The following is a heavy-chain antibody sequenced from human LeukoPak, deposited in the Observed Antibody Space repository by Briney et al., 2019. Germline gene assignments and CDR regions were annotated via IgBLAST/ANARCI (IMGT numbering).Heavy chain of an antibody. CDR3: GRGYSGNSIYAFDI. CDR1: GFTFSSYA. D-gene: IGHD1-26*01. V-gene: IGHV3-72*01. Sequence: GGSLRLSCAASGFTFSSYAMSWVRQAPGKGLEWVGRISNKADSYTTEYAASVKGRFTISRDDSKNSLYLQMNSLKIEDTAVYYCGRGYSGNSIYAFDIWGQGTMVSVSS. J-gene: IGHJ3*02. CDR2: ISNKADSYTT.